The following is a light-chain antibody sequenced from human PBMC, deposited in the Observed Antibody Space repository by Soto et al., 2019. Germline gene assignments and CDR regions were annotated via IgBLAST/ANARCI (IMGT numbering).Light chain of an antibody. V-gene: IGKV3-11*01. J-gene: IGKJ3*01. Sequence: EILLTQSPATLSLSPGERATLSCRASQSVTSYLTWYQQKPGQAPRLLIYATSNRATGIPARFSGSGSGTDFTLTISSLEPEDFAVYYCQQRSSWPFTFGPGTKVDIK. CDR2: ATS. CDR1: QSVTSY. CDR3: QQRSSWPFT.